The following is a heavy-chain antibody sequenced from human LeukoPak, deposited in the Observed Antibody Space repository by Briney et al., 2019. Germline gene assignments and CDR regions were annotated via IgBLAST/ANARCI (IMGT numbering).Heavy chain of an antibody. CDR1: GYTFINYG. J-gene: IGHJ4*02. CDR3: ARGSGSYYYFDY. V-gene: IGHV1-18*04. CDR2: ISPYNGDT. D-gene: IGHD1-26*01. Sequence: GSVKVSFKASGYTFINYGISWVRQAPGQGLEWMGWISPYNGDTDYAQKVQGRVTMTTDTSTSTAYMELRSLTSDDTAVYYCARGSGSYYYFDYWGQGSLVTASS.